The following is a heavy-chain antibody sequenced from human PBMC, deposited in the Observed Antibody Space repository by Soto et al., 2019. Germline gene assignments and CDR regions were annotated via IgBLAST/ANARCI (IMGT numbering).Heavy chain of an antibody. Sequence: PSETLSLTCTVSGGSISSYYWSWIRQPPGKGLEWIGYIYYSGSTNYNPSLKSRVTISVGTSKNQFSLKLSSVTAADTAVYYCARLVYRQRSYGMDVWGQGTTVTVSS. CDR3: ARLVYRQRSYGMDV. J-gene: IGHJ6*02. CDR2: IYYSGST. D-gene: IGHD1-26*01. V-gene: IGHV4-59*08. CDR1: GGSISSYY.